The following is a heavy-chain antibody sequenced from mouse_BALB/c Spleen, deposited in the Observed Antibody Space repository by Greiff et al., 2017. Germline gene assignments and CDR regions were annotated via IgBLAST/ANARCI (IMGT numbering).Heavy chain of an antibody. J-gene: IGHJ3*01. D-gene: IGHD4-1*01. CDR3: ATRNWVMFAY. CDR1: GYNFTSYW. CDR2: IYPGSGST. V-gene: IGHV1-55*01. Sequence: QVQLQQPGAELVKPGTSVKLSCKASGYNFTSYWINWVKLRPGQGLEWIGDIYPGSGSTNYNEKFKSKATLTVDTSSSTAYMQLSSLASEDSALYYCATRNWVMFAYWDQGTLVTVSA.